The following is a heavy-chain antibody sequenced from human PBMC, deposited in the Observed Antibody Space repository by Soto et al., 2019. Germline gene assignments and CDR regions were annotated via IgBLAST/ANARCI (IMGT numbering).Heavy chain of an antibody. V-gene: IGHV3-23*01. CDR2: ISGSGGST. CDR1: GFTFSSYA. Sequence: EVQLLESGGGLVQPGGSLRLSCAASGFTFSSYAMSWVRQAPGKGLEWVSAISGSGGSTYYADSVKGRFTISRDNSKNTLYQKMNGMRAEDRAVYYCAKDLSVRGFDIWGKGTMVTFSS. CDR3: AKDLSVRGFDI. J-gene: IGHJ3*02.